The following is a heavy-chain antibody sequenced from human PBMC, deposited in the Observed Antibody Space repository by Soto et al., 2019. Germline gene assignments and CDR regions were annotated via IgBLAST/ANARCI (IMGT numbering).Heavy chain of an antibody. CDR1: GYTFSSYY. D-gene: IGHD2-21*02. CDR2: INPSGGYT. CDR3: ARGGHIAVVTDSFDS. V-gene: IGHV1-46*03. Sequence: GASVKVSCKASGYTFSSYYMNWVRQAPGQGLEWLGIINPSGGYTTYAQRFLGRVTMTSDTSTSTVHMELGSLTSEDTAVYYCARGGHIAVVTDSFDSWGQGTLVTVSS. J-gene: IGHJ4*02.